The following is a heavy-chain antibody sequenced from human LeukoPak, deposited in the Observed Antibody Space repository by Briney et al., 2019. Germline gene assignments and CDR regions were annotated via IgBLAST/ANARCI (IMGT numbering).Heavy chain of an antibody. Sequence: GGSLRLSCAASGFIFSNYWMHWVRQAPGEGPVWVSRIKSDGTTTNYADSVKGRFTISRDNAKNTLYLQMNGLRVEDTAVYYCAGGYSGYRSDYWGQGTLVTVSS. CDR1: GFIFSNYW. J-gene: IGHJ4*02. D-gene: IGHD5-12*01. CDR2: IKSDGTTT. CDR3: AGGYSGYRSDY. V-gene: IGHV3-74*01.